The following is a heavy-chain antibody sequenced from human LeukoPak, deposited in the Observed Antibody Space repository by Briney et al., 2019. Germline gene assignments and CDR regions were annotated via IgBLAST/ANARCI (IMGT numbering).Heavy chain of an antibody. J-gene: IGHJ6*02. V-gene: IGHV4-30-2*03. Sequence: SQTLSLTCAVSGGSISSGGYSWSWIRQPPGKGLEWIGSIYYSGSTYYNPSLKSRVTISVDTSKNQFSLKLSSVTAADTAVYYCARHGGGGYDFWSGYYPWGMDVWGQGTTVTVSS. CDR3: ARHGGGGYDFWSGYYPWGMDV. CDR2: IYYSGST. D-gene: IGHD3-3*01. CDR1: GGSISSGGYS.